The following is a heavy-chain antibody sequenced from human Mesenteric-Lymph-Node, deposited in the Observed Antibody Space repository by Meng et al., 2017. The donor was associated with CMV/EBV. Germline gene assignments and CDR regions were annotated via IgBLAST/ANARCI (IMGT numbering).Heavy chain of an antibody. CDR3: ARREIRGNSEALYSFNI. CDR2: ITYSGGST. D-gene: IGHD5-18*01. J-gene: IGHJ3*02. CDR1: GFTFSSYA. V-gene: IGHV3-23*01. Sequence: GGSLRLSCAASGFTFSSYAMSWVRQAPGKGLEWVSTITYSGGSTNYADSGKGRFTISRDNSKNTLYLQMDSLRPEDTAVYYCARREIRGNSEALYSFNIWGQGTRVTVSS.